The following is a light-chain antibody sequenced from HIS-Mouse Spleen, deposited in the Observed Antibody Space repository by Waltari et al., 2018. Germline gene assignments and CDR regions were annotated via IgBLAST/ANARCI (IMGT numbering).Light chain of an antibody. CDR1: ALPTQY. CDR3: QSADSSGTNWV. J-gene: IGLJ3*02. CDR2: KDS. Sequence: SYELTQPPSVSVSPGQTARITCSGDALPTQYAYWYQRKPGQAPVLVIYKDSERPSGIPERFSGSSSGTTVTLTISGVQAEDEADYYCQSADSSGTNWVFGGGTKLTVL. V-gene: IGLV3-25*03.